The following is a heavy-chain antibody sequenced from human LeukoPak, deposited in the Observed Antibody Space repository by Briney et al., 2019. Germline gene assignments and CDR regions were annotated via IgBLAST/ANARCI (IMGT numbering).Heavy chain of an antibody. D-gene: IGHD6-13*01. CDR3: ARGPPESSNSDY. CDR2: MNPNSANT. CDR1: GYTFTSYD. J-gene: IGHJ4*02. V-gene: IGHV1-8*01. Sequence: ASVKVSCKASGYTFTSYDINWVRQATGQGLEWMGWMNPNSANTGYAQKFQGRVTMTRNTPISTAYMELSSLRSEGTAVYYCARGPPESSNSDYWGQGTLVTVSS.